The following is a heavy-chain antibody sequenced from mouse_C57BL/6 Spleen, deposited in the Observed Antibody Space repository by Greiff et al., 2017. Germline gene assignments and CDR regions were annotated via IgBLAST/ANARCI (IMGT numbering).Heavy chain of an antibody. D-gene: IGHD1-1*01. CDR2: INPSNGGT. V-gene: IGHV1-53*01. CDR1: GYTFTSYW. J-gene: IGHJ2*01. CDR3: ARDYGSSYHFDY. Sequence: QVQLKQPGPELVKPGASVKLSCKASGYTFTSYWMHWVKQRPGQGLEWIGNINPSNGGTNYNEKFKSKATLTVDKSASTAYMKLSSLTSADSAVYYCARDYGSSYHFDYWGQGTTLTVSS.